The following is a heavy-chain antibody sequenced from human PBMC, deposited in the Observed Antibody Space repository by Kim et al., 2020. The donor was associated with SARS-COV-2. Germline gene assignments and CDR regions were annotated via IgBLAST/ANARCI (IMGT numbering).Heavy chain of an antibody. J-gene: IGHJ4*02. CDR1: GFTFSSYS. D-gene: IGHD2-15*01. CDR2: ISSSSSYI. CDR3: AILPEDIVVVVAATGGGFDY. V-gene: IGHV3-21*01. Sequence: GGSLRLSCAASGFTFSSYSMNWVRQAPGKGLEWVSSISSSSSYIYYADSVKGRFTISRDNAKNSLYLQMNSLRAEDTAVYYCAILPEDIVVVVAATGGGFDYWGQGTLVTVSS.